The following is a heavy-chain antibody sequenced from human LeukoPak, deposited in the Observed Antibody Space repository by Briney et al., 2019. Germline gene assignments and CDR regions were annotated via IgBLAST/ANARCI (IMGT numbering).Heavy chain of an antibody. Sequence: PGRSLRLSCAASEFTFSSYAMHWVRQAPGKGLEWVAVISYDGSNKYYADSVKGRFTISRDNSKNTLYLQMNSLRAEDTAVYYCARSPRGNSSGWYNWFDPWGQGTLVTVSS. D-gene: IGHD6-19*01. CDR1: EFTFSSYA. CDR3: ARSPRGNSSGWYNWFDP. J-gene: IGHJ5*02. CDR2: ISYDGSNK. V-gene: IGHV3-30-3*01.